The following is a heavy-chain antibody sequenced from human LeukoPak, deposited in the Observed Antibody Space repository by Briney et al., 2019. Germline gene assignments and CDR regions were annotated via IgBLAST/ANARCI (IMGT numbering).Heavy chain of an antibody. V-gene: IGHV3-7*01. CDR2: INEDGSGI. Sequence: GGSLRLSCAASGFTFSSQWMSWVRQAPGKGLESVATINEDGSGIYYVDSVKGRFTIPRDNAKNSLSLVMNSLKAEDTAVYYCANFENPSRDWGQGTLVTVSS. J-gene: IGHJ4*02. CDR3: ANFENPSRD. D-gene: IGHD1-14*01. CDR1: GFTFSSQW.